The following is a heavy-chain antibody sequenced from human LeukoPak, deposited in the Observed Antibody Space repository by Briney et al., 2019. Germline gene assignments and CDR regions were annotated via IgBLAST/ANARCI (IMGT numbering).Heavy chain of an antibody. CDR2: IKSKTDGGTI. CDR3: TAIFWFATLLTDY. J-gene: IGHJ4*02. CDR1: GFTFSNAW. D-gene: IGHD3-10*01. V-gene: IGHV3-15*01. Sequence: GGSLRLSCAASGFTFSNAWMSWVRQAPGKGLEWVGRIKSKTDGGTIDYAAPVKGRFTISRDDSKNTLYLQMNSLKTEDTALYYCTAIFWFATLLTDYWGQRTLVTVSS.